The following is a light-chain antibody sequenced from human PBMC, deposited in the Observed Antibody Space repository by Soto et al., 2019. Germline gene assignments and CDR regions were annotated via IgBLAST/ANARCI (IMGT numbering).Light chain of an antibody. J-gene: IGKJ2*01. V-gene: IGKV1-39*01. CDR3: QQSYSTPV. CDR2: AAS. Sequence: DIQMTQSPSSLSASVGDRVTITCRASQSISSYLNWYQQKPGKAPKLLIYAASSLQSGVPSRFSRSGSATAFTLTISSLQPDDFATYYCQQSYSTPVFGQGTKLEIK. CDR1: QSISSY.